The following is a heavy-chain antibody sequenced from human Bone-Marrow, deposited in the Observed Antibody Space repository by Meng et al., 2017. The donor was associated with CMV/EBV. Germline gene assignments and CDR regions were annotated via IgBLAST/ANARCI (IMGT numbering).Heavy chain of an antibody. V-gene: IGHV3-74*01. J-gene: IGHJ5*02. D-gene: IGHD2-2*01. CDR3: ARDRIVVVPAATNWFDP. CDR2: INSDGSST. Sequence: GGSLRLSCAASGFTLSSYWMHWVRQAPGKGLVWVSRINSDGSSTSYADSVKGRFTISRDNAKNTLYLQMNSLSAEDTAVYYCARDRIVVVPAATNWFDPWGQGTLVTVSS. CDR1: GFTLSSYW.